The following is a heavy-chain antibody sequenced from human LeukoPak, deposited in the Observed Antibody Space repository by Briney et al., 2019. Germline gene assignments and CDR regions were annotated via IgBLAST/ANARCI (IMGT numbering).Heavy chain of an antibody. CDR2: ISGSGGST. J-gene: IGHJ5*02. CDR3: AKSGVRGVIIFWFDP. V-gene: IGHV3-23*01. CDR1: GFTFSSYA. Sequence: GGSLRPSCAASGFTFSSYAMSWVRQAPGKGLEWVSAISGSGGSTYYADSVKGRFTISRDNSKNTLYLQMNSLRAEDSALYYCAKSGVRGVIIFWFDPWGQGTLVTVSS. D-gene: IGHD3-10*01.